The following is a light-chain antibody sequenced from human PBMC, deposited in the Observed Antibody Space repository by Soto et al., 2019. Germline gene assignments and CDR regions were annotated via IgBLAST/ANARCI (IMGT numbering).Light chain of an antibody. CDR1: SSNIGNNY. CDR2: DNN. J-gene: IGLJ1*01. CDR3: GTWDSSLSAGQV. V-gene: IGLV1-51*01. Sequence: QSVLTQPPSVSAAPGQRVTISCSGSSSNIGNNYVSWYQQLPRPAPKLLTYDNNKRPSRIPARFSGSKSRTSATLGITGRQTGDEADYYCGTWDSSLSAGQVFGTGTKVTVL.